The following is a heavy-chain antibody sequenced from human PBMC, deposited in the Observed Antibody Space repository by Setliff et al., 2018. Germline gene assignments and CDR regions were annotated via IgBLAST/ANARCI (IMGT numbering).Heavy chain of an antibody. J-gene: IGHJ6*03. V-gene: IGHV4-59*02. CDR1: GASVSSHY. CDR3: ARVSGFLYMDV. Sequence: SETLSLTCNVSGASVSSHYWDWIRQPPGKGLEWIGFISYSGITTYNVSLKSRVTMSVDSSKNQFSLKLSSVTAADTAVYYCARVSGFLYMDVWGKGTTVTVSS. D-gene: IGHD3-3*01. CDR2: ISYSGIT.